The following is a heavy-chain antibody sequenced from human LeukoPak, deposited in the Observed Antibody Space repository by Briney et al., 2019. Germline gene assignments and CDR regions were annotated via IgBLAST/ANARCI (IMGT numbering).Heavy chain of an antibody. CDR2: ISGSGGST. CDR1: EFTFSSYA. D-gene: IGHD6-19*01. Sequence: GSLRLSCAASEFTFSSYAMSWVRQAPGKGLEWVSAISGSGGSTYYADSVKGRFTISRDNSKNTLYLQMNSLRAEDTAVYYCAKDFSTGWTYYYGMDVWGQGTTVTVSS. J-gene: IGHJ6*02. CDR3: AKDFSTGWTYYYGMDV. V-gene: IGHV3-23*01.